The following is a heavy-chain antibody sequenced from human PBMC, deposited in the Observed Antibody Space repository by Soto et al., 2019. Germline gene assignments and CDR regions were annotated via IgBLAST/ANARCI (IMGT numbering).Heavy chain of an antibody. CDR1: DGSISSSTYY. V-gene: IGHV4-39*07. Sequence: SETLSLTCTVPDGSISSSTYYWGWIRQPPGKGLEWIGNVYYSGSTYFNPSLKSRGTISVDTSMNQFSLKLSSVTAVDTAVYYCARTGGYYDILTGYYNYYYGMDVWGQGTTVTVSS. CDR2: VYYSGST. J-gene: IGHJ6*02. D-gene: IGHD3-9*01. CDR3: ARTGGYYDILTGYYNYYYGMDV.